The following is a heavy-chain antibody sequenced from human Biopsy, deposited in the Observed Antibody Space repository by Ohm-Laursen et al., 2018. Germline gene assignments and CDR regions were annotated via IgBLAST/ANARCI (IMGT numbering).Heavy chain of an antibody. J-gene: IGHJ6*02. D-gene: IGHD3-10*01. CDR1: GFTLSSYS. CDR2: ISSSSDNI. Sequence: GSLRLSCAASGFTLSSYSMNWVRQTPGKGLEWVSTISSSSDNIYYVDSVKGRFTISRDNAKNSLYLQMNSLRAEDTVVYYCARSRGSSGIATIYYYGMDVWGQGTTVTVSS. CDR3: ARSRGSSGIATIYYYGMDV. V-gene: IGHV3-21*01.